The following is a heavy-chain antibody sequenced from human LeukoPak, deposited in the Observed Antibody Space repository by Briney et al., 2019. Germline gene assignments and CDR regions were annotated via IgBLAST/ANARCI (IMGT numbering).Heavy chain of an antibody. CDR2: IIPIIGTA. D-gene: IGHD5-18*01. CDR3: ATHGGYSYGLFDY. Sequence: ASVKVSCKASGGTFTSYAISWVRQAPGQGLEWMGGIIPIIGTANYAQKFQGRVTITTDESTSTAYMELSSLRSEDTAVYYCATHGGYSYGLFDYWGQGTLVTVSS. V-gene: IGHV1-69*05. CDR1: GGTFTSYA. J-gene: IGHJ4*02.